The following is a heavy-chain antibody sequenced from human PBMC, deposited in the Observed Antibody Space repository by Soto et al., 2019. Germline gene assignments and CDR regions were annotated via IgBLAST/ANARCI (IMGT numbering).Heavy chain of an antibody. Sequence: QVQLVQSGAEVKKPGSSVKVSCKASGGTFSSYAISWVRQAPGQGLEWMGGNIPIFGTANYAQKIQDRVTITADESTSTVYMELSSLRSEDTAVYYCASYGGGNSEYYFDYWGQGTLVTVSS. CDR1: GGTFSSYA. D-gene: IGHD2-21*02. V-gene: IGHV1-69*12. CDR2: NIPIFGTA. CDR3: ASYGGGNSEYYFDY. J-gene: IGHJ4*02.